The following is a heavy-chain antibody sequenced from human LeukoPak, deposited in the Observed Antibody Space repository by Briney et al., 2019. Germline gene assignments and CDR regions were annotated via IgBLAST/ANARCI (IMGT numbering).Heavy chain of an antibody. CDR2: ISGSGDNT. V-gene: IGHV3-23*01. CDR3: VKDNGDWTRGTLLPREYYFDY. Sequence: GGSLTLSCAASGFTFSTYAMTWVRQAPGKGLEWISVISGSGDNTYYADSVKGRFTISRDNSKKTLYLQMNSLRAEDTAVYYCVKDNGDWTRGTLLPREYYFDYWGQGTLVTVSS. CDR1: GFTFSTYA. J-gene: IGHJ4*02. D-gene: IGHD2/OR15-2a*01.